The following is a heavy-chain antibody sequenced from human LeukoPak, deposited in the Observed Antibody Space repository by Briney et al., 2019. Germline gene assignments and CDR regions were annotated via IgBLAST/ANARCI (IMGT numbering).Heavy chain of an antibody. CDR2: MNPNSGNR. V-gene: IGHV1-8*01. Sequence: GASVKVSCKASGYTFISSDINWVRQASGQGLEGLGWMNPNSGNRAYAPKFQGRVTMTRDTSTSTAYMELSSLDYDDTAVYYCARGLPTRGSSWFEPWGQGTLVTVSS. D-gene: IGHD3-10*01. CDR1: GYTFISSD. CDR3: ARGLPTRGSSWFEP. J-gene: IGHJ5*02.